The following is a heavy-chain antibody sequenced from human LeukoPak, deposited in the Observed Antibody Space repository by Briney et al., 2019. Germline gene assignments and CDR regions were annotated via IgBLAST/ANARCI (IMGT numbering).Heavy chain of an antibody. V-gene: IGHV3-48*03. CDR3: ARYISSSCFDY. CDR1: GFTFSSYE. D-gene: IGHD6-6*01. J-gene: IGHJ4*01. Sequence: GGSLRLSCAASGFTFSSYEMNWVRQAPGKGLEWVSYISSSGSTIYYADSVKGRFTISRDNAKNSLYLQMNSLRAEDTAVYYCARYISSSCFDYWGHGTLVTVSS. CDR2: ISSSGSTI.